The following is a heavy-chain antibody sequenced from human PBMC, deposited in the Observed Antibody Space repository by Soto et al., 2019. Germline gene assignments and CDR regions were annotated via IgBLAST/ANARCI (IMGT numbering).Heavy chain of an antibody. CDR1: GFTFSDYA. V-gene: IGHV3-30*18. CDR2: VSHDGRNT. D-gene: IGHD6-19*01. J-gene: IGHJ4*02. CDR3: AKWGRQWLVTSDFNY. Sequence: VQLVESGGGVVQPGRSLRLSCAASGFTFSDYAMHWVRQAPGKGLEWVAVVSHDGRNTHYADSVKGRFTISRDSSKNTVALEMTSLRAEDTAVYYCAKWGRQWLVTSDFNYWGQGALVTVSS.